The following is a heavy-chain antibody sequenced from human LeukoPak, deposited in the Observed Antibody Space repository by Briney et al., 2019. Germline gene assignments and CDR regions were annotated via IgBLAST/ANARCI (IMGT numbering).Heavy chain of an antibody. D-gene: IGHD6-19*01. J-gene: IGHJ4*02. CDR3: AWQEVAGTEGPTLDY. CDR1: GYTFTSYG. V-gene: IGHV1-18*01. Sequence: ASVKVSCKASGYTFTSYGISWVRQAPGQGLEWMGWISAYNGNTNYAQKRQGRVTMTTDTSTSTAYMELRSLRSDDTAVYYCAWQEVAGTEGPTLDYWGQGTLVTVSS. CDR2: ISAYNGNT.